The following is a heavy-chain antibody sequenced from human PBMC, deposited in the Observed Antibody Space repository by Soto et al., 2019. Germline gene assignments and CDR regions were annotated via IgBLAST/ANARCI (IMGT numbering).Heavy chain of an antibody. J-gene: IGHJ4*02. D-gene: IGHD2-8*02. CDR3: ARGMTPPGAPAWYYFDS. CDR2: FPLSGTT. V-gene: IGHV4-4*07. CDR1: GASITGSSY. Sequence: QVQLQESGPGLMKPSETLSLTCTVSGASITGSSYWSWIRPPAGKGLEWIGRFPLSGTTNNNPSLRSRVTMSADVSKYQFFLRLTSVTAADTALYYCARGMTPPGAPAWYYFDSWGQGTLVTVSS.